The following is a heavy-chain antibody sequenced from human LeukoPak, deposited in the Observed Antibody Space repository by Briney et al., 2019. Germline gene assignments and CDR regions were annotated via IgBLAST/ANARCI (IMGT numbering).Heavy chain of an antibody. CDR1: AFTFDDYG. Sequence: GGSLRLFCADSAFTFDDYGMSWVRQAPGKGLEWVSGNNWNGGSTGYADSVKGRFTISRDNAKNSLYLQMNSLRAEDTALYYCARDGGSGWYYFDYWGQGTLVTVSS. D-gene: IGHD6-19*01. V-gene: IGHV3-20*04. CDR3: ARDGGSGWYYFDY. CDR2: NNWNGGST. J-gene: IGHJ4*02.